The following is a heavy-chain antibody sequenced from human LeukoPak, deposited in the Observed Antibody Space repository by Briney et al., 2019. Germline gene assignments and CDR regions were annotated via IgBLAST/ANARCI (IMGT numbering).Heavy chain of an antibody. CDR3: ATQEDSIRGGSFYRTGYAFDI. J-gene: IGHJ3*02. D-gene: IGHD1-26*01. CDR1: GFIISNCV. CDR2: IYSGGST. V-gene: IGHV3-53*01. Sequence: GGSLRLSCGACGFIISNCVVSWVRQAPGRGLEGGSVIYSGGSTYYADSVKGRFTISRDNSKNTLYLQMNSLRAEDTAVYYCATQEDSIRGGSFYRTGYAFDIWGQGTMVTVSS.